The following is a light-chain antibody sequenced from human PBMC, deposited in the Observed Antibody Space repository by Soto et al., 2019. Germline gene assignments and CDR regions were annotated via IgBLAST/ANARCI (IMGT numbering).Light chain of an antibody. CDR1: HSLVDSDGNTF. V-gene: IGKV2-30*01. CDR2: KVS. Sequence: EVVMTQSPLSLPVTLGQPASISCRSSHSLVDSDGNTFFNWYHRRPGQSPRRLIYKVSNRDSGVPDRFSGSGSGTDFTLKISRVEAEDVGVYYCMQGTCWPWTFGQGTKVDIK. CDR3: MQGTCWPWT. J-gene: IGKJ1*01.